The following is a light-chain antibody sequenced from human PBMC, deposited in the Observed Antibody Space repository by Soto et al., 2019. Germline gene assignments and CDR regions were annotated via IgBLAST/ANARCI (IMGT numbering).Light chain of an antibody. Sequence: QPVLTQSPSASASLGASVKLTCTLSSGHSSYAIAWHQQQPEKGPRYLMKLNSDGSHSKGDGIPDRFSGSSSGAERYLTISGLQSEEEADNDCQTWGTGIQGVCGGGTKPTVL. CDR2: LNSDGSH. CDR1: SGHSSYA. CDR3: QTWGTGIQGV. V-gene: IGLV4-69*01. J-gene: IGLJ3*02.